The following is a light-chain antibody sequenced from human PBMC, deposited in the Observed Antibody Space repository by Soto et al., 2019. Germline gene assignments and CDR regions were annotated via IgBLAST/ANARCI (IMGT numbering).Light chain of an antibody. CDR3: QSYDSSLSGYV. Sequence: QSALTQPASVSGSPGQSITVSCTGTSSDVGSYDLVSWYQQHPGQAPKVMIYGVTKRPSGVSNRFSGNRSGNTASLTISGLQAEDEAEYYCQSYDSSLSGYVFGTGTKVTVL. J-gene: IGLJ1*01. V-gene: IGLV2-23*02. CDR2: GVT. CDR1: SSDVGSYDL.